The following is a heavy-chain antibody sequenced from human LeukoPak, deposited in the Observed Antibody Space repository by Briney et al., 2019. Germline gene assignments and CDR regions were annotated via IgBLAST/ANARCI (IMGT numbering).Heavy chain of an antibody. V-gene: IGHV4-39*01. CDR3: ARHEGIAVAGRPRAFDY. CDR2: IYYSGST. CDR1: GGSFSGYY. J-gene: IGHJ4*02. Sequence: SETLSLTCAVYGGSFSGYYWGWIRQPPGKGLEWIGSIYYSGSTYYNPSLKSRVTISVDTSKNQFSLKLSSVTAADTAVYYCARHEGIAVAGRPRAFDYWGQGTLVTVSS. D-gene: IGHD6-19*01.